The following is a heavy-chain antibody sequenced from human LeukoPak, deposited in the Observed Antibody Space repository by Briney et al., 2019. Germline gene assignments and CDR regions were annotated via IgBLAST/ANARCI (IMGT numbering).Heavy chain of an antibody. V-gene: IGHV1-46*01. Sequence: WASVKVSCKASGYTFTSYYMHWVRQAPGQGLVWMGIINPSGGSTSYAQKFQGRVTMTRDTSTSTVYMELSSLRSDDTAVYYCARGLGEDNDYGDPALDYWGQGTLVTVSS. CDR1: GYTFTSYY. D-gene: IGHD4-17*01. J-gene: IGHJ4*02. CDR2: INPSGGST. CDR3: ARGLGEDNDYGDPALDY.